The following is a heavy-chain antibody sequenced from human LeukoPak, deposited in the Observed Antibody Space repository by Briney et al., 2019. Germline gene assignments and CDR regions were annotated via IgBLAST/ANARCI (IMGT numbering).Heavy chain of an antibody. D-gene: IGHD2-15*01. CDR3: ARPRTRYCSGGSCYAVPYNWFDP. J-gene: IGHJ5*02. V-gene: IGHV1-69*13. CDR1: GRTFSSYA. CDR2: IIPIFGTA. Sequence: SVKVSCKASGRTFSSYAISWVRQAPGQGLEWMGGIIPIFGTANYAQKFQGRVTITADESTSTAYMELSSLRSEDTAVYYCARPRTRYCSGGSCYAVPYNWFDPWGQGTLVTVSS.